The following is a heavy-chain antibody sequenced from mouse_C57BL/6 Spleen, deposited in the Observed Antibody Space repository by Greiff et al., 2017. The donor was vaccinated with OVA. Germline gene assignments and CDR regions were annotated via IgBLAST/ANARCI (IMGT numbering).Heavy chain of an antibody. CDR2: INPSTGGT. V-gene: IGHV1-42*01. CDR1: GYSFTGYY. CDR3: AREYGAMDY. Sequence: VQLKQSGPELVKPGASVKISCKASGYSFTGYYMNWVKQSPEKSLEWIGEINPSTGGTTYNQKFKAKATLTVDKSSSTAYMQLKSLTSEDSAVDYCAREYGAMDYWGQGTSVTGSS. D-gene: IGHD5-1*01. J-gene: IGHJ4*01.